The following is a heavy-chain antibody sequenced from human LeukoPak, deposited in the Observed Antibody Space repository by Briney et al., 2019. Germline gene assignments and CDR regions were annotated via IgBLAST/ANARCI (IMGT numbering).Heavy chain of an antibody. CDR3: AVVGENYYYYYMDV. Sequence: ASVKVSCKSSGYTFTSYGISWVRQAPGQGLEWMGWISAYNGNTNYAQKLQGRVTMTTDTSTSTAYMELRSLRSDDTAVYYCAVVGENYYYYYMDVWGKGTTVTVSS. D-gene: IGHD3-10*01. CDR1: GYTFTSYG. J-gene: IGHJ6*03. V-gene: IGHV1-18*01. CDR2: ISAYNGNT.